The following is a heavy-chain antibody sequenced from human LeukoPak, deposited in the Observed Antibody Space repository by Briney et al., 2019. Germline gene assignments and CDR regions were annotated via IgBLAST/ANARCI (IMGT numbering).Heavy chain of an antibody. CDR2: VDHTGST. D-gene: IGHD1-1*01. V-gene: IGHV4-59*01. J-gene: IGHJ6*03. CDR3: ARGRVSSSTWYSTYYYYFYMDV. Sequence: PSETLSLTCTVSGGSISSYYWSWIRQPPGKGLEWIGYVDHTGSTNFNPSLNGRVSISRDTTNNLFSRRLRSVTAADTAVYFCARGRVSSSTWYSTYYYYFYMDVWGKGTTVTVPS. CDR1: GGSISSYY.